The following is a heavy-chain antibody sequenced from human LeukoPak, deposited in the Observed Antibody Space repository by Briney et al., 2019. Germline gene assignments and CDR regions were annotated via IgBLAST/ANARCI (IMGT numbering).Heavy chain of an antibody. V-gene: IGHV3-30*02. Sequence: GGSLRLSCGASGFTFSSSAMHWVRQGPGKGLEWVAYIAHHGNSKYYADSVKGRFTISRDNSKGSLYLQMNSLRADDTAVYYCAKDGSWSCTDWGQGTLVRVSS. CDR1: GFTFSSSA. D-gene: IGHD2-8*02. CDR3: AKDGSWSCTD. J-gene: IGHJ4*02. CDR2: IAHHGNSK.